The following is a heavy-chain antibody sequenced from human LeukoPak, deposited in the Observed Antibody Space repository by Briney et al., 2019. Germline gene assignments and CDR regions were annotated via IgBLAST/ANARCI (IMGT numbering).Heavy chain of an antibody. CDR1: GGSISSYY. J-gene: IGHJ5*02. CDR3: AREGVGGVVVPAAIFGGDYSNYLNWFDP. CDR2: IYTSGST. Sequence: SETLSLTCTVSGGSISSYYWSWIRQPAGKGLEWIGRIYTSGSTNYNPSLKSRGTMSVDTSKNQFSLKLSSVTAADTAVYYCAREGVGGVVVPAAIFGGDYSNYLNWFDPWGQGTLVTVSS. V-gene: IGHV4-4*07. D-gene: IGHD2-2*02.